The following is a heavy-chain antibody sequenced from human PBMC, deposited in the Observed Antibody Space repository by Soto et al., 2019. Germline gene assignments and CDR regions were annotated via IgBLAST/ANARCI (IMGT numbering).Heavy chain of an antibody. V-gene: IGHV3-23*01. CDR2: MSGTGGST. J-gene: IGHJ4*02. CDR1: GFTFSSYA. CDR3: ANAGFSSGWSPSAFDY. Sequence: EVQLLESGGGLVQPGRSLRLSCAASGFTFSSYAMNWVRQAPGKGLEWVSAMSGTGGSTYYADSVKGRFTISSDTAKNSMYTPKIRLRIEDTAVFYCANAGFSSGWSPSAFDYWGQGTLVTVSS. D-gene: IGHD6-19*01.